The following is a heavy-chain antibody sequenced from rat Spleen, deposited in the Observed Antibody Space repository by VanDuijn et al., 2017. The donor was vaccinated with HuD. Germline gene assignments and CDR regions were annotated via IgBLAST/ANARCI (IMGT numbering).Heavy chain of an antibody. CDR3: ARDSGLYYFDY. CDR2: ISYDGSST. J-gene: IGHJ2*01. Sequence: EVQLVESDGGLVQPGRSLKLSCAASGFTVSDYNMAWVRQAPKKGLEWVATISYDGSSTYYRDSVKGRFTIPRDNAKSTLYLQMDSLRSEDTATYYCARDSGLYYFDYWGQGVMVTVSS. CDR1: GFTVSDYN. V-gene: IGHV5-7*01. D-gene: IGHD4-3*01.